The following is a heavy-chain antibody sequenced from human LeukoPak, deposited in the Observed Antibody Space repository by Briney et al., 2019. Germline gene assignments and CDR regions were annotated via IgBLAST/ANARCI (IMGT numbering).Heavy chain of an antibody. CDR3: ARGGDNSYGDY. V-gene: IGHV1-2*02. D-gene: IGHD5-18*01. Sequence: GASVKDSCKASGYTFTAYWMHWVRQAPGQGLEWMGWINPNSGGTTYAQKFRGRVTMTRNISISTAYMELSSLTSDDTAVFYCARGGDNSYGDYWGQGALVTVSS. CDR2: INPNSGGT. CDR1: GYTFTAYW. J-gene: IGHJ4*02.